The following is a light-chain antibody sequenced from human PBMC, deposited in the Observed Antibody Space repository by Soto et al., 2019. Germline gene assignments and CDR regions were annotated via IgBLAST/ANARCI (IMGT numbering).Light chain of an antibody. CDR3: QEYNSDSRT. V-gene: IGKV1-5*03. Sequence: DIQMTQSPSTLSASVGDRVTITCRASQSISLWLAWYQQKPGRAPKLLIYRSSNLETGVPSRFSGGGSGTEFTLTISSLQPDDLATYYCQEYNSDSRTFGQGTKVEI. CDR1: QSISLW. CDR2: RSS. J-gene: IGKJ1*01.